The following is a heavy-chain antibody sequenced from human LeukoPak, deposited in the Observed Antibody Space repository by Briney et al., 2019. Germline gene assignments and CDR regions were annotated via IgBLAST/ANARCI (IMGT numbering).Heavy chain of an antibody. V-gene: IGHV1-24*01. CDR3: ATDHRPRLRYFDWLSPFDY. CDR1: GYTLTELS. J-gene: IGHJ4*02. D-gene: IGHD3-9*01. CDR2: FDPEDGET. Sequence: ASVKVSCKVSGYTLTELSMYWVRQAPGKGLEWMGGFDPEDGETIYAQKFQGRVTMTEDTSTDTAYMELSSLRSEDTAVYYCATDHRPRLRYFDWLSPFDYWGQGTLVTVSS.